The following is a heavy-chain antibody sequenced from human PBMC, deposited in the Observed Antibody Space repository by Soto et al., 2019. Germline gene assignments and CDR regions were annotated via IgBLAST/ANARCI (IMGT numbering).Heavy chain of an antibody. CDR2: IRFGGDA. J-gene: IGHJ4*02. V-gene: IGHV4-39*07. CDR1: GGSISRSNFY. CDR3: AMDPSCYSCGA. Sequence: SETLSLTCAVSGGSISRSNFYWGWFRQPPGKGLEWIGSIRFGGDASYNPSLKSRVTISIDTSKNQFSLSLRSVTAADTAIYYCAMDPSCYSCGAWGQGAPVTLSS. D-gene: IGHD2-15*01.